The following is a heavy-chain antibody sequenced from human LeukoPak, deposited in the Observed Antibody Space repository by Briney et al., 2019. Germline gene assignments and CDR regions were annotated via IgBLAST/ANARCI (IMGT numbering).Heavy chain of an antibody. CDR3: VRDWGNDREFDY. J-gene: IGHJ4*02. V-gene: IGHV3-48*02. Sequence: GGSLRLSCIAYKFTFGDYGMNWVRQAPGKGLEWVSFISSSGNTIYYTDSVKGRFTISRDNAKNSVKLQMSSLREEDTAVYYCVRDWGNDREFDYWGQGTLVTVSS. CDR1: KFTFGDYG. D-gene: IGHD3-16*02. CDR2: ISSSGNTI.